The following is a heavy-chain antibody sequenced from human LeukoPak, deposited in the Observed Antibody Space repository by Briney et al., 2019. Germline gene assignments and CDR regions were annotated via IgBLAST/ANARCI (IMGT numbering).Heavy chain of an antibody. J-gene: IGHJ4*02. Sequence: GQSLKFSGKVLGYSFPTFGTAWVRQVPGKGLEWMGIIYPGNFDTTYSTSFQGQATFSPDNPSNTASLQRSSLKASDAAMYYCAGAYSYIRFDYWGQGTLVTVSS. V-gene: IGHV5-51*04. CDR3: AGAYSYIRFDY. CDR1: GYSFPTFG. CDR2: IYPGNFDT. D-gene: IGHD5-18*01.